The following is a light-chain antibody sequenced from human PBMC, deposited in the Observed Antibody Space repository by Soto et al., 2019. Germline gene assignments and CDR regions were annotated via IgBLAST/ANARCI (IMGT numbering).Light chain of an antibody. V-gene: IGLV3-21*02. CDR1: NMGSKS. CDR2: DDS. J-gene: IGLJ2*01. Sequence: ELTQPTSVSVAPGHTARITCWGNNMGSKSVHWYQQKPGQAPVLVVYDDSDRPSGIPERFSGSISGNTATLTISRVEAGDEADYYCQVWDSGSDHVVFGGGTKVTVL. CDR3: QVWDSGSDHVV.